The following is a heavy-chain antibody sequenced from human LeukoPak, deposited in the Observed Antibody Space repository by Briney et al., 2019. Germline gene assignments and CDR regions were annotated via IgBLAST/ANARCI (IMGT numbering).Heavy chain of an antibody. V-gene: IGHV3-64*04. CDR3: AKDQGPVESSFDY. D-gene: IGHD5-24*01. CDR2: ISSNGGST. Sequence: GGSLRLSCSASGFTFSSYAMHWVRQAPGKGLEYVSAISSNGGSTYYADSVKGRFTISRDNSKNTLYLQMNSLRAEDTAVYYCAKDQGPVESSFDYWGQGTLVTVSS. J-gene: IGHJ4*02. CDR1: GFTFSSYA.